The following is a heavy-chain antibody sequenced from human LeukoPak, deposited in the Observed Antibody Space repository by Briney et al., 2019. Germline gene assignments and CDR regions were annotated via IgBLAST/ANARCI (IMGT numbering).Heavy chain of an antibody. Sequence: GGSPRLSCAASGFTVSSNYMSWVRQAPGKGLEWVSVIYSGGSTYYADSVKGRFTISRDNSKNTLYLQMNSLRAEDTAVYYCASLASSSWYRGLFYWGQGTLVTVSS. CDR1: GFTVSSNY. D-gene: IGHD6-13*01. J-gene: IGHJ4*02. CDR2: IYSGGST. V-gene: IGHV3-66*01. CDR3: ASLASSSWYRGLFY.